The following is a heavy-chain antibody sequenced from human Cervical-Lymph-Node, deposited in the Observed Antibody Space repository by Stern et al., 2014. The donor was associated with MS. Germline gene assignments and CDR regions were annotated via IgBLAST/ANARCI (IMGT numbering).Heavy chain of an antibody. CDR3: ATDRDDFRSGYSAPTKGYGLDV. CDR1: GYTLTELS. J-gene: IGHJ6*02. D-gene: IGHD3-3*01. V-gene: IGHV1-24*01. CDR2: FDPAAGET. Sequence: QVQLVQSGAEVKKPGASVKVSCKVSGYTLTELSMHWVRQAPGKGLEWMGGFDPAAGETIYAQKFQGRVTMTEDTSTDTAYMELSSLRSEDTAVYYCATDRDDFRSGYSAPTKGYGLDVWGQGTTVTVTS.